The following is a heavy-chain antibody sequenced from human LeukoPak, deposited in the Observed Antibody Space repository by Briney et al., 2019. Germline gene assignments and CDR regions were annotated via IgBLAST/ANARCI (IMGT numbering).Heavy chain of an antibody. D-gene: IGHD1-26*01. CDR3: ARARVLYSGSYHDY. Sequence: GASVKVSCKASGYTFTSYAMHWVRQAPGQRLEWMGWINAGNGNTKYSQKFQGRVTITRDTSASTAYTELSSLRSEDTAVYYCARARVLYSGSYHDYWGQGTLVTVSS. J-gene: IGHJ4*02. V-gene: IGHV1-3*01. CDR1: GYTFTSYA. CDR2: INAGNGNT.